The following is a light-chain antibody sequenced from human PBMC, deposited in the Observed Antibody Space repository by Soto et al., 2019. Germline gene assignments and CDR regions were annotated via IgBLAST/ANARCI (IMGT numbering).Light chain of an antibody. CDR1: QGISTY. Sequence: DIHLTQSPSFLSASVGDRVTITCRASQGISTYLAWYQQKPGKAPNLLIYTASTLQTGVPSRYRGSAFGTEFALTISSLQPEDFATYYCQQLAGFPITFGQGTRLEIK. J-gene: IGKJ5*01. CDR2: TAS. CDR3: QQLAGFPIT. V-gene: IGKV1-9*01.